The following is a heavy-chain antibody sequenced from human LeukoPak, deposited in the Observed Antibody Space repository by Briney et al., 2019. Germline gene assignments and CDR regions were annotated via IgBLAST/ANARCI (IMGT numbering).Heavy chain of an antibody. CDR2: INHSGST. CDR1: GGSFSGYY. J-gene: IGHJ4*02. Sequence: SETLSLTCAVYGGSFSGYYWSWIRQPPGKGLEWIGEINHSGSTNYNPSLKSRVTISVDTSKNQFSLKLSSVTAADTAVYYCARGRVKRVRSSATPFDYWGQGTLVTVSS. CDR3: ARGRVKRVRSSATPFDY. D-gene: IGHD6-6*01. V-gene: IGHV4-34*01.